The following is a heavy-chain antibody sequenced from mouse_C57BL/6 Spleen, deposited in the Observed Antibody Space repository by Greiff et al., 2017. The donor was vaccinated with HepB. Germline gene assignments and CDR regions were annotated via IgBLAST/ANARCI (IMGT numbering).Heavy chain of an antibody. J-gene: IGHJ2*01. CDR3: ERRGRGNYFDY. Sequence: EVQGVESGGGLVQPTGSLKLSCAASGFCFNTDAMKWVRRAPGKGLEWDARIRSKSNNYATYYADSVKDRFTISRDDSESMLYLQMNNLKTEDTAMYYCERRGRGNYFDYWGKGTTLTVSS. CDR2: IRSKSNNYAT. CDR1: GFCFNTDA. V-gene: IGHV10-1*01.